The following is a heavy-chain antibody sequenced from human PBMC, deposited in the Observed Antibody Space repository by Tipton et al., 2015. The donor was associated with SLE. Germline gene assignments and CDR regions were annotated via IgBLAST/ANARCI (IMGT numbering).Heavy chain of an antibody. J-gene: IGHJ4*02. V-gene: IGHV3-21*01. CDR1: GFTFSSYS. CDR2: ISSSSSYI. CDR3: ARDVSYDSSGYYSYYFDY. D-gene: IGHD3-22*01. Sequence: SLRLSCAASGFTFSSYSMNWVRQAPGKGLEWVSSISSSSSYIYYADSGKGRFTSSRDNAKNSLYLQMNSLRAEDTAVYYCARDVSYDSSGYYSYYFDYWGQGTLVTVSS.